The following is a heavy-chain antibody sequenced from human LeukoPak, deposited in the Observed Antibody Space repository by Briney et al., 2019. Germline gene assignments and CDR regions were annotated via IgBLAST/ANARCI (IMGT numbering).Heavy chain of an antibody. D-gene: IGHD5-12*01. Sequence: ASVKVSCKASGYTFTDYYMHWVRQAPGQGLEWMGWINPNSGGTNYAQKFQGRVTMTRDTSISTAYVELSRLRSDDTAVYYCARDQGQEWLRIEIDYYYYMDVWGKGTTVTVSS. CDR3: ARDQGQEWLRIEIDYYYYMDV. J-gene: IGHJ6*03. CDR2: INPNSGGT. CDR1: GYTFTDYY. V-gene: IGHV1-2*02.